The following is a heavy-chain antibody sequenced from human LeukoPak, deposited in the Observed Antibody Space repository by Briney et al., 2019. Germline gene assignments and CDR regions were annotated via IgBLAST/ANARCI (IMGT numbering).Heavy chain of an antibody. CDR3: ARGPRRYYYGMDV. J-gene: IGHJ6*02. V-gene: IGHV4-34*01. D-gene: IGHD6-25*01. CDR1: GGSFSGYY. CDR2: INHSGST. Sequence: SETLSLTCDVYGGSFSGYYWSWIRQPPGKGLEWIGEINHSGSTNYNPSLKSRVTISVDTSKNQFSLKLSSVTAADTAVYYCARGPRRYYYGMDVWGQGTTVTVSS.